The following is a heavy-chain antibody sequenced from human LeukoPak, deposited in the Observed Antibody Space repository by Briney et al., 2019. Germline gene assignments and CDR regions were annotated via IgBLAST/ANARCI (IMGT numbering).Heavy chain of an antibody. CDR2: INHSGST. D-gene: IGHD3-3*01. V-gene: IGHV4-34*01. CDR3: ARGGFLRFLEWLPSGFDP. J-gene: IGHJ5*02. Sequence: SETLSLTCAVYGGSFSGYYWSWIRQPPGKGLEWIGEINHSGSTNYNPSLKSRVTISVDTSKNQLSLKLSSVTAADTAVYYCARGGFLRFLEWLPSGFDPWGQGTLVTVSS. CDR1: GGSFSGYY.